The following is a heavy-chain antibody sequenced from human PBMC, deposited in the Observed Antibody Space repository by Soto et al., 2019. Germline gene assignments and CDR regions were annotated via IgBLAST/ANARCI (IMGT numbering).Heavy chain of an antibody. CDR3: AKVGGYDFWSGYFDY. D-gene: IGHD3-3*01. CDR2: ISGSGGST. Sequence: GGSLRLSCAASGGPFSSYAMSWVRQAPGKGLEWVSAISGSGGSTYYADSVKGRFTISRDNSKNTLYLQMSSLRAEDTAVYYCAKVGGYDFWSGYFDYWGQGTLVTVSS. J-gene: IGHJ4*02. CDR1: GGPFSSYA. V-gene: IGHV3-23*01.